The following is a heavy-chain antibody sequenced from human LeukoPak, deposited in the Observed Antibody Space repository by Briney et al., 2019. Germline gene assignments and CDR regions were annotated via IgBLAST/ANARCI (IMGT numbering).Heavy chain of an antibody. Sequence: ASVKVSCKASGYTFTSYGISWVRQAPGQGLEWMGWISAYNGNTNYAQKLQGRVTMTTDTSTSTAYMELRSLRSDDTAVYYCARVDCSSTSCYRLNAFDAFDIWGHGTMVTVSS. CDR3: ARVDCSSTSCYRLNAFDAFDI. CDR1: GYTFTSYG. D-gene: IGHD2-2*01. J-gene: IGHJ3*02. V-gene: IGHV1-18*01. CDR2: ISAYNGNT.